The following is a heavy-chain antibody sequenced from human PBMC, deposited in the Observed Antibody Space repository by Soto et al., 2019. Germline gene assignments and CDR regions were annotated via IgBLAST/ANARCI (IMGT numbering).Heavy chain of an antibody. J-gene: IGHJ6*02. D-gene: IGHD2-15*01. Sequence: ASVKVSCKASGYTFTSYGISWVRQAPGQGLEWMGWMNPINGATGTARRFQGRVSLSRNTATGTAYLELTSLRSDDTAVYYCGRSPRPRGPAGGTPYYYALGVRGQRDKV. CDR2: MNPINGAT. CDR1: GYTFTSYG. CDR3: GRSPRPRGPAGGTPYYYALGV. V-gene: IGHV1-8*02.